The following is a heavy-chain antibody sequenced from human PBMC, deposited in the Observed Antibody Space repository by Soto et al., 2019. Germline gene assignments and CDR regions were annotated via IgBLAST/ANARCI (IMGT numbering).Heavy chain of an antibody. Sequence: GSLRLSCAASGFTFHDYAMHWVRQAPGKGLEWFSLISWDGSRSYYADSVKGRFIISRDNSKESLSLVMTSLGTEDSGLYYCAKDVCSGATTDCYTRLDSWGQGTQVTVSS. CDR3: AKDVCSGATTDCYTRLDS. J-gene: IGHJ4*02. CDR1: GFTFHDYA. CDR2: ISWDGSRS. V-gene: IGHV3-43D*04. D-gene: IGHD2-21*02.